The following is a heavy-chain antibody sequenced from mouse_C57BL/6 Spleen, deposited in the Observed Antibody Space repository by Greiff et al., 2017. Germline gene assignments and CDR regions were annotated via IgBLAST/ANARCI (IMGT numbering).Heavy chain of an antibody. Sequence: EVMLVESGGGLVQPGGSLKLSCAASGFTFSDYGMAWVRQAPRKGPEWVAFISNLAYSIYYADTVTGRFTISRENAKNTLYLEMSSLRSEDTAMYYCARAYYSNYEGGLAYWGQGTLVTVSA. CDR3: ARAYYSNYEGGLAY. CDR1: GFTFSDYG. V-gene: IGHV5-15*01. J-gene: IGHJ3*01. D-gene: IGHD2-5*01. CDR2: ISNLAYSI.